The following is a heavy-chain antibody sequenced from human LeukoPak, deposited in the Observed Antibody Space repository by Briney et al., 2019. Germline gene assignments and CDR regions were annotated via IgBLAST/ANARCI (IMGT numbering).Heavy chain of an antibody. Sequence: GGSLRLSCAGSGFTFSSYAMHWVRQAPGKGLEWVAVISYDGSNKYYADSVKGRFTISRDNSKNTLYLQMNSLRAEDTAVYYCARDLWKAGTTLDYWGQGTLVTVSS. CDR3: ARDLWKAGTTLDY. D-gene: IGHD1-1*01. CDR2: ISYDGSNK. V-gene: IGHV3-30-3*01. J-gene: IGHJ4*02. CDR1: GFTFSSYA.